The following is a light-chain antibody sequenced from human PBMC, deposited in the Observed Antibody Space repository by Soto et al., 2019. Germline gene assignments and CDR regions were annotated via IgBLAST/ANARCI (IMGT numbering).Light chain of an antibody. J-gene: IGLJ3*02. V-gene: IGLV1-40*01. CDR1: SSNIGADYD. CDR2: GNT. CDR3: QSYDSSLSDSWV. Sequence: QSVLTQPPSVSGAPGQRVTISCTGSSSNIGADYDVHWYQQLPGTAPKLLIYGNTNRPSGVPDRFSGSKTGTSASLAITGLQAEDEADYYCQSYDSSLSDSWVFGGGTKLTVL.